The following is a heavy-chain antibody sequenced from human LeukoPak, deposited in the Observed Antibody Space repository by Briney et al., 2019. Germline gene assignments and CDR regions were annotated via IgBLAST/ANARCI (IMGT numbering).Heavy chain of an antibody. Sequence: GASVKVSCKASGYTFTGYYMHWVRQAPGQGLEWMGWINPNSGGTNYAQKFQGWVTMTRDTSISTAYMELSRLRSDDTAVYYCARVWNYDSSGYFYWGQGTLVTVSS. CDR2: INPNSGGT. D-gene: IGHD3-22*01. J-gene: IGHJ4*02. CDR3: ARVWNYDSSGYFY. V-gene: IGHV1-2*04. CDR1: GYTFTGYY.